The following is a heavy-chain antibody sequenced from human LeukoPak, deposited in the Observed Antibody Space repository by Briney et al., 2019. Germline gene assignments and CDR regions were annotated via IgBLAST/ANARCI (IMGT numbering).Heavy chain of an antibody. D-gene: IGHD2-2*01. V-gene: IGHV1-46*01. CDR2: INPSGGST. J-gene: IGHJ3*02. CDR3: ARVKTNPYCSSTGCYRMAFDI. Sequence: GASVKVSCKASGYTFTSYYMHWVRQAPGQGLEWMGIINPSGGSTSYAQKFQGRVTMTRDMSTSTVYMELSSLRSEDTAVYYCARVKTNPYCSSTGCYRMAFDIWGQGTMVTVSS. CDR1: GYTFTSYY.